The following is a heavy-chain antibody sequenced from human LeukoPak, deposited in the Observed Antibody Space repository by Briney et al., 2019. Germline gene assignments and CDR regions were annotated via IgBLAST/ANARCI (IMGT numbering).Heavy chain of an antibody. V-gene: IGHV4-34*01. D-gene: IGHD6-19*01. CDR3: ARVSGWYLYYYYYGTDV. J-gene: IGHJ6*02. Sequence: SETLSLTCAVYGGSLSGYYWSWIRQPPGKGLEWIGEINHSGSTNYNPSLKSRVTISVDTSKNQFSLKLSSVTAADTAVYYCARVSGWYLYYYYYGTDVWGQGTTVTVSS. CDR2: INHSGST. CDR1: GGSLSGYY.